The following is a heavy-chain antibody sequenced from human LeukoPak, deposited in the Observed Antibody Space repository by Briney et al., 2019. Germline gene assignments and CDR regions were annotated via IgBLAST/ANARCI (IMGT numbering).Heavy chain of an antibody. CDR1: GFTFSSYS. Sequence: GGSLRLSCAASGFTFSSYSMNWVRQAPGKGLEWVAFIRYDGSNKYYADSVKGRFTISRDNSKNTLYLQMNSLRAEDTAVYYCARGRKYTSGYRVTELGSGYSDYWGQGTLVTVSS. CDR2: IRYDGSNK. V-gene: IGHV3-30*02. D-gene: IGHD5-18*01. J-gene: IGHJ4*02. CDR3: ARGRKYTSGYRVTELGSGYSDY.